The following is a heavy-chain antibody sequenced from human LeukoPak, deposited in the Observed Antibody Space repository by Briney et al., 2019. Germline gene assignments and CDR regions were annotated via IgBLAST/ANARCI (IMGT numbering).Heavy chain of an antibody. V-gene: IGHV4-34*01. D-gene: IGHD3-10*01. CDR2: INHSGST. Sequence: PSETLSLTCAVYGGSFSGYYCSWIRQPPGKGLEWIGEINHSGSTNYNPSLKSRVTISVDTSKNQFSLKLSSVTAADTAVYYCARGARMRVRKNWFDPWGQGTMVTVSS. CDR3: ARGARMRVRKNWFDP. J-gene: IGHJ5*02. CDR1: GGSFSGYY.